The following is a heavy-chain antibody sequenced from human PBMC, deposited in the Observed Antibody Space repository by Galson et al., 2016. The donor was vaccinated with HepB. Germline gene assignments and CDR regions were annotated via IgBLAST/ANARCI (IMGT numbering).Heavy chain of an antibody. CDR3: ARSAKYSYGLDV. J-gene: IGHJ6*02. CDR2: ITRSSNYI. Sequence: SLRLSCAASGFTFNTYAMDWVRQAPGKGLEWVSSITRSSNYIYYADSFKDRFTISRDNAKNSVYLQMNSLRAEDSAVYYCARSAKYSYGLDVWGQGTTVTVSS. CDR1: GFTFNTYA. D-gene: IGHD2-21*01. V-gene: IGHV3-21*01.